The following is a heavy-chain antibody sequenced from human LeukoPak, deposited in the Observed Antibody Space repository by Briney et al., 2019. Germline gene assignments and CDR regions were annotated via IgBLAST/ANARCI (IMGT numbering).Heavy chain of an antibody. CDR3: ARAVGHGSGSPRMDV. V-gene: IGHV3-11*04. D-gene: IGHD3-10*01. Sequence: GGSLRLSCAASGFSFSDYYMSWIRQAPGKGLEWVSYIISSSNTIYYADSVKGRFTISRDNAKNSLYLQMNSLRAEDTAVYYCARAVGHGSGSPRMDVWGKGTTVTVSS. J-gene: IGHJ6*04. CDR2: IISSSNTI. CDR1: GFSFSDYY.